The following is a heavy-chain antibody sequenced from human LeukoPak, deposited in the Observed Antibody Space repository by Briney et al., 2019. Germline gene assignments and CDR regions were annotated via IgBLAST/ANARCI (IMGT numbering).Heavy chain of an antibody. CDR2: INPNSGGT. Sequence: WXRQXXXQGLEWMGWINPNSGGTNYAQKFQGRVTMTRDTSISTAYMELSRLRSDDTAVYYCARTGVAVAGRNFDYWGQGTLVSVSS. V-gene: IGHV1-2*02. CDR3: ARTGVAVAGRNFDY. D-gene: IGHD6-19*01. J-gene: IGHJ4*02.